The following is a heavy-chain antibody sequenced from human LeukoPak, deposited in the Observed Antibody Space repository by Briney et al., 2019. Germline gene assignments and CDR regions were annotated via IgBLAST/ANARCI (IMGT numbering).Heavy chain of an antibody. CDR3: ARQLRFLEWLIFDY. J-gene: IGHJ4*02. Sequence: GSSVKVSCKASGGTFSSYAISWVRQAPGQGLEWMGGIIPIFGTANYAQKIQGRVTITTDESTSTAYMELSSLRSEDTAVYYCARQLRFLEWLIFDYWGQGTLVTVSS. D-gene: IGHD3-3*01. V-gene: IGHV1-69*05. CDR2: IIPIFGTA. CDR1: GGTFSSYA.